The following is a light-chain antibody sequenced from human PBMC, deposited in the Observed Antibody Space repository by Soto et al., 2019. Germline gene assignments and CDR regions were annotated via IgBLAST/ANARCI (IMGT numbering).Light chain of an antibody. CDR2: VNGDGSH. CDR3: QTWDTGIQV. J-gene: IGLJ3*02. CDR1: SRHSSYA. V-gene: IGLV4-69*01. Sequence: QPVLTQSPSASASLGASVKLTCTLSSRHSSYAIAWHQQQPEKGPRYLMKVNGDGSHSKGDGIPDRFSASSSGAERYLTISSLQSEDEADYYCQTWDTGIQVFGGGTKVTVL.